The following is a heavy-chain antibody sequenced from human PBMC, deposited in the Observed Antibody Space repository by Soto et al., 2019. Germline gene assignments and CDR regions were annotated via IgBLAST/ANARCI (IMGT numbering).Heavy chain of an antibody. CDR1: VGSISSGGYS. Sequence: PSETLSLTCAVSVGSISSGGYSWSWIRQPPGKGLEWIGYIYHSGSTYYNPSLKSRVTISVDRSKNQFSLKLSSVTAADTAVYYCARTYSSSLRWFDYWGQGTLVTVSS. D-gene: IGHD6-13*01. V-gene: IGHV4-30-2*01. J-gene: IGHJ4*02. CDR2: IYHSGST. CDR3: ARTYSSSLRWFDY.